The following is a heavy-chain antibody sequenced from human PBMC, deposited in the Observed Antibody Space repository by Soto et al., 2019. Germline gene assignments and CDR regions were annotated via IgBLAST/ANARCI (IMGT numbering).Heavy chain of an antibody. V-gene: IGHV6-1*01. Sequence: SQTLSLTCAITGDSVSSNSAGWSWVRQSPSRGLEWLGRTYYRSKWYYEYAVSVRGRITINPDTSKNQYSLQLNSVTPEDTAVYFCARGEQYSGRIFDYWGQGTLVAVSS. D-gene: IGHD1-26*01. J-gene: IGHJ4*01. CDR3: ARGEQYSGRIFDY. CDR1: GDSVSSNSAG. CDR2: TYYRSKWYY.